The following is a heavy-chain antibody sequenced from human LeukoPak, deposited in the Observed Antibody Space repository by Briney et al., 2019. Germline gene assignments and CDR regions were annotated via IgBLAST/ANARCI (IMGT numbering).Heavy chain of an antibody. V-gene: IGHV4-38-2*01. J-gene: IGHJ3*02. D-gene: IGHD3-22*01. Sequence: SETLSLTCAVSGYSISSGYYWGWIRPPPGKGLEWIGIIYHSGSTYYNPSLKSRVTISVDKSKNQFSLKLSSVTAADTAVYYCARHRPSGYYYDSSGYDDAVDIWGQGTMVTVSS. CDR3: ARHRPSGYYYDSSGYDDAVDI. CDR2: IYHSGST. CDR1: GYSISSGYY.